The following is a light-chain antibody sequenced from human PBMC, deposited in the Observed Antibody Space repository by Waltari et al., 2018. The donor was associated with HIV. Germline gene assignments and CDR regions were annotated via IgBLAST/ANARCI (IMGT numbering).Light chain of an antibody. CDR1: SSAVGGFDY. J-gene: IGLJ2*01. V-gene: IGLV2-8*01. CDR3: NSYKGANDVV. CDR2: EVK. Sequence: QSALTQPPSASGSPGQSVPLPCTGTSSAVGGFDYVSWYHQPTPNAPKLILYEVKRRPAAVPDRFSESESGNTASLTVSGLQPEDEGYYYCNSYKGANDVVFGGGTKLTVL.